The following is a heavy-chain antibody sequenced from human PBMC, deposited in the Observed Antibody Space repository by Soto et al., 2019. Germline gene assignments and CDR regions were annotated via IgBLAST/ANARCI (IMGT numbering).Heavy chain of an antibody. D-gene: IGHD6-6*01. CDR3: VSTWSIAARPAYFYY. CDR2: ISGSGGST. V-gene: IGHV3-23*01. J-gene: IGHJ4*02. CDR1: GFTFSSYA. Sequence: QPGGSLRLSCAASGFTFSSYAMSWVRQAPGKGLEWVSAISGSGGSTYYADSVKGRFTISRDNSKNTLYLQMNSLRAEDTAVYYCVSTWSIAARPAYFYYWGKGTLVPVSS.